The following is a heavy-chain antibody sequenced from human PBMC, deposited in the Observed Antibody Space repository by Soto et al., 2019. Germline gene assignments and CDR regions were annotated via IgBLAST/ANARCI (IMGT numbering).Heavy chain of an antibody. Sequence: GGSLRLSCAASGFTVSSNYMSWVRQAPGKGLEWVSVINRRGSTYYADSVKGRFTISRDNSKNTLYLQMNSLRAEDTAVYHCARDLGRGDQADVMYVRGQRSTVTVSS. CDR2: INRRGST. D-gene: IGHD6-25*01. J-gene: IGHJ6*02. CDR3: ARDLGRGDQADVMYV. V-gene: IGHV3-53*01. CDR1: GFTVSSNY.